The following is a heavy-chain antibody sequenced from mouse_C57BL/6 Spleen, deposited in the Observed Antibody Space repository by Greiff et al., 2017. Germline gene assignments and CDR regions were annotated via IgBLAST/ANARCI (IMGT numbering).Heavy chain of an antibody. J-gene: IGHJ3*01. V-gene: IGHV1-74*01. CDR2: IHPSDSDT. Sequence: VQLQQPGAELVKPGASVKVSCKASGYTFTSYWMHWVKQRPGQGLEWIGRIHPSDSDTNYNQKFKGKATLTVDQASSTAYMQLSSLTSEDSAVYYCAKGGNYAWFAYWGQGTLVTVSA. CDR3: AKGGNYAWFAY. CDR1: GYTFTSYW. D-gene: IGHD2-1*01.